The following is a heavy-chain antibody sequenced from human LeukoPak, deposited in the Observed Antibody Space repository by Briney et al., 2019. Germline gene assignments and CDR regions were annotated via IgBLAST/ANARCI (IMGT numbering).Heavy chain of an antibody. D-gene: IGHD3-22*01. CDR1: GYTFTSYD. V-gene: IGHV1-8*01. CDR2: MNPNSGNT. Sequence: ASVKVSCKASGYTFTSYDINWVRQATGQGLEWMGWMNPNSGNTGYAQKCQGRVTMTRNTSISTAYMELSSLRSEDTAVYYCASDYYYDSSGYPHPGPDAFDIWGQGTMVTVSS. CDR3: ASDYYYDSSGYPHPGPDAFDI. J-gene: IGHJ3*02.